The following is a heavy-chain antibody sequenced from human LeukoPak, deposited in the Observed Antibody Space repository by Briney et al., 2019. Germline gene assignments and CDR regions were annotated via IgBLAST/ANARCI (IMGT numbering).Heavy chain of an antibody. CDR2: INHSGST. V-gene: IGHV4-34*01. J-gene: IGHJ4*02. Sequence: SETLSLTCAVYGGSFSGYYWSWIRQPPGKGLEWIGEINHSGSTNYNPSLKSRVTISVDTSKNQFSPKLSSVTAADTAVYYCARLTVWVGARLYPTIDYWGQGTLVTVSS. CDR1: GGSFSGYY. D-gene: IGHD1-26*01. CDR3: ARLTVWVGARLYPTIDY.